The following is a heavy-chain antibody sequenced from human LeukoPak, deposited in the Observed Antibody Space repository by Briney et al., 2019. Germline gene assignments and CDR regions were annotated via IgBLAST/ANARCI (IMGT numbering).Heavy chain of an antibody. J-gene: IGHJ5*02. CDR3: AKDRVNSFPAHNWFDP. D-gene: IGHD3-10*01. CDR1: GFTFSSYA. V-gene: IGHV3-23*01. CDR2: ISGSGGST. Sequence: GGSLRLSCAASGFTFSSYAMSWVRQAPGKGLEWVSAISGSGGSTYYADSVKGRFTISRDNSKNTLYLQMNSLRAEDTAVYYCAKDRVNSFPAHNWFDPWGQGTLVTVSS.